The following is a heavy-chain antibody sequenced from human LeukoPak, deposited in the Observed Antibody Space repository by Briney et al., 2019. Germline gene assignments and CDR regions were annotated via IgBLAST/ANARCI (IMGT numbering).Heavy chain of an antibody. CDR2: MNPNSGNT. CDR3: ARDPATTVVTPYDY. J-gene: IGHJ4*02. D-gene: IGHD4-23*01. CDR1: GYTFTSYD. V-gene: IGHV1-8*01. Sequence: GASVKVSCKASGYTFTSYDINWVRQATGQGLEWMGWMNPNSGNTGYAQKFQGRVTMTRNTSISTAYMELSSLRSEDTAVYYCARDPATTVVTPYDYWGQGTLVTVSS.